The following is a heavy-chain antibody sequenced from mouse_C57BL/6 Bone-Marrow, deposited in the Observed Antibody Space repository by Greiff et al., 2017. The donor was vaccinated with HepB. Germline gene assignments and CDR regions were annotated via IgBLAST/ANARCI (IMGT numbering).Heavy chain of an antibody. D-gene: IGHD2-5*01. J-gene: IGHJ3*01. V-gene: IGHV2-2*01. Sequence: QVQLKESGPGLVQPSQSLSITCTVSGFSLTSYGVHWVRQSPGKGLEWLGVIWSGGSTDYNAAFISRLSISKDNSKSQVFFKMNSLQADDTAIYYCARALYYSNYEFAYWGQGTLVTVSA. CDR3: ARALYYSNYEFAY. CDR2: IWSGGST. CDR1: GFSLTSYG.